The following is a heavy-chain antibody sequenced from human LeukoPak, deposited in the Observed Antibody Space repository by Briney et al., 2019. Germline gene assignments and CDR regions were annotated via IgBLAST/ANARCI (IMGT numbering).Heavy chain of an antibody. CDR3: ASLVLRSYYYYMDV. D-gene: IGHD1-14*01. Sequence: SVKVSCKASGGTFSSYAISWVRQVPGQGLEWMGRIIPIFGTANYAQKFQGRVTITTDESTSTAYMELSSLRSEDTAVYYCASLVLRSYYYYMDVWGKGTTVTVSS. J-gene: IGHJ6*03. CDR2: IIPIFGTA. CDR1: GGTFSSYA. V-gene: IGHV1-69*05.